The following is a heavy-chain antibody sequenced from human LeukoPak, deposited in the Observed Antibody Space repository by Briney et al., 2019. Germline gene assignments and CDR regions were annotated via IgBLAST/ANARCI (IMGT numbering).Heavy chain of an antibody. Sequence: SETLSLTCTVSGGSISSYYWSWIRQPPGKGLEWIGYIYYSGSTNYNPSLKSRVTISVDTSKNQFSLKLSSVTAADTAVYYCARGTYYYDSSGYTYYFDYWGQGTLVTVSS. V-gene: IGHV4-59*01. CDR2: IYYSGST. D-gene: IGHD3-22*01. CDR3: ARGTYYYDSSGYTYYFDY. J-gene: IGHJ4*02. CDR1: GGSISSYY.